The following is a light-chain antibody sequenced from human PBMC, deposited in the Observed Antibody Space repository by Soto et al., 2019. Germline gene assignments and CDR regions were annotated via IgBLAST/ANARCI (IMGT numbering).Light chain of an antibody. CDR1: QSVLYSSNNKNY. V-gene: IGKV4-1*01. J-gene: IGKJ1*01. CDR2: WAS. Sequence: DIVMTQSPDSLAVSLGERATINCKSSQSVLYSSNNKNYLAWYQQKPGQPPKLLIYWASTRESGVPDRFSGSGSGTDFTLTISSLQAEDVAVYYCQQYYSTASTFGQGTKVEIE. CDR3: QQYYSTAST.